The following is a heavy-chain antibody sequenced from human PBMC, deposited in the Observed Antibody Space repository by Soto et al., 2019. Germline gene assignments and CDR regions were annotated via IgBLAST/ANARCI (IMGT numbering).Heavy chain of an antibody. Sequence: QVQLVQSGAEVKKPGSSVKVSCKASGGTFSSYTISWVRQAPGQGLEWMGRIIPILGIANYAQKFQGRVTITADKYTSTAYMELSSLRSEDTAVYYCARGLHYDSISLDDYWGQGTLVTVSS. CDR3: ARGLHYDSISLDDY. V-gene: IGHV1-69*02. D-gene: IGHD3-22*01. CDR2: IIPILGIA. CDR1: GGTFSSYT. J-gene: IGHJ4*02.